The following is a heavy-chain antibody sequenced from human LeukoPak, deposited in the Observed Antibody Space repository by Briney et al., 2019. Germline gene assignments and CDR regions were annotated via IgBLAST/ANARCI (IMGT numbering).Heavy chain of an antibody. CDR2: IRYDGSNK. Sequence: PGGSLRLSCAASGFTFSSYGMHWVRQAPGKGLEWVAFIRYDGSNKYYADSVKGRFTISRDNSKNTLYLQMNSLRAEDTAVYYCATLYYGSGRLFGPDVGYFDLWGRGTLVTVSS. CDR1: GFTFSSYG. V-gene: IGHV3-30*02. D-gene: IGHD3-10*01. J-gene: IGHJ2*01. CDR3: ATLYYGSGRLFGPDVGYFDL.